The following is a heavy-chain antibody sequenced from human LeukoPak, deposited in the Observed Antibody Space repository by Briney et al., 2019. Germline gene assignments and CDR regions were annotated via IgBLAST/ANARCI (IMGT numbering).Heavy chain of an antibody. CDR1: GGSISSYY. J-gene: IGHJ3*02. D-gene: IGHD4-17*01. V-gene: IGHV4-59*08. CDR2: IYYSGST. Sequence: SETLSLTCTVSGGSISSYYWSWIRQPPGKGLEWIGYIYYSGSTNYNPSLKSRVTISVDTSKDQFSLKLSSVTAADTAVYYCARHDYGDYVGLGAFDIWGRGTMVTVSS. CDR3: ARHDYGDYVGLGAFDI.